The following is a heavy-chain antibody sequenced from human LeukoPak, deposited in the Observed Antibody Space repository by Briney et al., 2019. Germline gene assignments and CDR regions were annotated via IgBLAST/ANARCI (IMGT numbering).Heavy chain of an antibody. J-gene: IGHJ3*02. V-gene: IGHV3-23*01. CDR2: ISGSGGST. Sequence: HPGRSLRLSCAASGFTFSSYAMSWVRQAPGKGLEWVSAISGSGGSTYYADSVKGRFTISRDNSKNTLYLQMNSLRAEDTAVYYCAKYGSGNDAFDIWGQGTMVTVSS. CDR3: AKYGSGNDAFDI. D-gene: IGHD3-10*01. CDR1: GFTFSSYA.